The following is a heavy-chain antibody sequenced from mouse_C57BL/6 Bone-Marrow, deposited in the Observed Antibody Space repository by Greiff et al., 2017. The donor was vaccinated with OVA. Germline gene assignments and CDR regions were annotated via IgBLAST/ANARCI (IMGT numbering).Heavy chain of an antibody. CDR3: ARDGFIPTVPCGGYFDV. Sequence: EVKLVESGGGLVKPGGSLKLSCAASGFTFSSYAMSWVRQTPEKRLEWVATISDGGSYTYYPDNVKGRFTISRDNAKNNLYLQMSPLKSEDTAMYSCARDGFIPTVPCGGYFDVWGTGTTVTVSS. D-gene: IGHD1-1*01. CDR1: GFTFSSYA. CDR2: ISDGGSYT. J-gene: IGHJ1*03. V-gene: IGHV5-4*03.